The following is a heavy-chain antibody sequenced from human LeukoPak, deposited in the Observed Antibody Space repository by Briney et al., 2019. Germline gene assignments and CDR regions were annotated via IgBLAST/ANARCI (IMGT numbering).Heavy chain of an antibody. D-gene: IGHD6-13*01. Sequence: GGSLRLSCAASGFTFSSYSMSWVRQAPGKGLEWVSVITGSGGNTYYPDSVQGRFTISRDNSKNTLHLQMNSLRAEDTAVYYCAKRNTGYYFHYWGQGTLVTVSS. J-gene: IGHJ4*02. CDR1: GFTFSSYS. CDR2: ITGSGGNT. V-gene: IGHV3-23*01. CDR3: AKRNTGYYFHY.